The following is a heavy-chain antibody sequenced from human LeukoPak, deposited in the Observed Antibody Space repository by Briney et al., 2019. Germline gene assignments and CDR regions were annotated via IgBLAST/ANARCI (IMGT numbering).Heavy chain of an antibody. CDR1: GFTFSSYS. CDR3: AKDGDWNDVNYFDY. CDR2: ISNNSTYT. V-gene: IGHV3-21*01. Sequence: GGSLRLSCAASGFTFSSYSMNWVRQAPGKGLEWVSSISNNSTYTYYADSVKGRFTISRDNAKNSLYLQMNSLRAEDTAVYYCAKDGDWNDVNYFDYWGQGTLVTVSS. J-gene: IGHJ4*02. D-gene: IGHD1-1*01.